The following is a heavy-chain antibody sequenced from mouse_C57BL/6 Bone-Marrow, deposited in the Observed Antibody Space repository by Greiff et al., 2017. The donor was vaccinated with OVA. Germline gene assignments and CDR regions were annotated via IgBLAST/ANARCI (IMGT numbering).Heavy chain of an antibody. CDR2: INPSSGYT. V-gene: IGHV1-7*01. J-gene: IGHJ3*01. CDR3: ARTPIYDGSY. D-gene: IGHD2-3*01. CDR1: GYAFTNYL. Sequence: VQLQQSGAELVRPGTSVKVSCKASGYAFTNYLIEWVKQRPGQGLEWIGYINPSSGYTKYNQKFKDKATLTADKSSSTAYMQLSSLTYEDSAVYYCARTPIYDGSYWGQGTLVTVSA.